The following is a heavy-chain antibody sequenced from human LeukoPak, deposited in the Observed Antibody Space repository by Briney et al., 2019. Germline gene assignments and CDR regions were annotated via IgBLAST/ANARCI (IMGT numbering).Heavy chain of an antibody. CDR3: ARDITGFEY. D-gene: IGHD1-20*01. Sequence: SGPGLWKPSQTLSLTCDISGDSVSRNNATWNWIRQSPSRGLEWLRRTYYRSKWYNEYAVYVKSRITIKPDTSKNQFSLQLNSVTPEDTAVYYCARDITGFEYWGQGTLVTVSS. CDR1: GDSVSRNNAT. V-gene: IGHV6-1*01. CDR2: TYYRSKWYN. J-gene: IGHJ4*02.